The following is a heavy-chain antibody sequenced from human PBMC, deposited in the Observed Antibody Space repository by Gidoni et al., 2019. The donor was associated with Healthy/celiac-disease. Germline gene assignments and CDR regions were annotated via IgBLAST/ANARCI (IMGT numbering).Heavy chain of an antibody. CDR2: IYYSGST. V-gene: IGHV4-39*01. CDR1: GGSISSSSYY. D-gene: IGHD6-13*01. Sequence: QLQLQESGPGLVKPSETLSLTCTVSGGSISSSSYYWGWIRQPPGKGLEWIGSIYYSGSTYYNPSLKSRVTISVDTSKNQFSLKLSSVTAADTAVYYCARRIAAAGTNPFSVWGQGTMVTVSS. J-gene: IGHJ3*01. CDR3: ARRIAAAGTNPFSV.